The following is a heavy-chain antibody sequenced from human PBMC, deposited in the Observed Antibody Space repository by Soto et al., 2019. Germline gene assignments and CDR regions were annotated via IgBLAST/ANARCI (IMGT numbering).Heavy chain of an antibody. CDR2: ISSSGSTI. Sequence: GSLRLSCAASGFTFSDYYMSWIRQAPGKGLEWVSYISSSGSTIYYADSVKGRFTISRDNAKNSLYLQMNSLRAEDTAVYYCARESSRFFRSRFDPRGQGTLVTVSS. CDR3: ARESSRFFRSRFDP. V-gene: IGHV3-11*01. D-gene: IGHD3-3*01. CDR1: GFTFSDYY. J-gene: IGHJ5*02.